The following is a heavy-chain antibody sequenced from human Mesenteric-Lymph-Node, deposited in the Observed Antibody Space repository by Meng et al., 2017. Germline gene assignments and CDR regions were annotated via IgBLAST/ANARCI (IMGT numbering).Heavy chain of an antibody. CDR2: INPNSGGA. Sequence: LVQSGAEVKNPGASVKVSCTAPAYTFAGYYMHWVRPAPGQGLEWMGRINPNSGGANYAQKFQGRVTMTRDTSISTAYMELSRLRSDDTAVYYCAREGLVGDLRYFDLWGRGTLVTVSS. CDR3: AREGLVGDLRYFDL. J-gene: IGHJ2*01. V-gene: IGHV1-2*06. D-gene: IGHD3-16*01. CDR1: AYTFAGYY.